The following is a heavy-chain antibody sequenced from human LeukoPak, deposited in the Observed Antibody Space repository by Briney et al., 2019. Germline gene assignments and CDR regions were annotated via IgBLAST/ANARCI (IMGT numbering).Heavy chain of an antibody. CDR2: VNPKTGGT. CDR3: ARVSPYGDFDC. V-gene: IGHV1-2*02. J-gene: IGHJ4*02. CDR1: GYTFTAYY. D-gene: IGHD4-17*01. Sequence: ASVKVSCKASGYTFTAYYIHWVRQAPGQGLEWLGWVNPKTGGTNFAPKFQGRVTMTRDTSIRMTYMELTSLKSDDTAVYYCARVSPYGDFDCWGQGTLVTVSS.